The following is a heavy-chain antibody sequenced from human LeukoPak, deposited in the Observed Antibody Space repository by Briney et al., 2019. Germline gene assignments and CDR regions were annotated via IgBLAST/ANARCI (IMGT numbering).Heavy chain of an antibody. CDR2: IWYDGSNK. D-gene: IGHD3-22*01. V-gene: IGHV3-30*02. J-gene: IGHJ4*02. CDR1: GFTFNRYA. Sequence: GGSLRLSCAASGFTFNRYAMHWVRQAPGKGLEWVAFIWYDGSNKYYADSVKGRFTVSRDNSKNTLYLQMNSLRAEDTAVYYCAKDERGYYDSSGFFGAIDYWGQGSLVSVSS. CDR3: AKDERGYYDSSGFFGAIDY.